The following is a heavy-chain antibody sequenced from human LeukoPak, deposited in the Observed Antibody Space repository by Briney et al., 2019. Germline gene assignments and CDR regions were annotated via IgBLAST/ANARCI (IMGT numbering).Heavy chain of an antibody. CDR3: ARGNMITFGESIGDY. Sequence: SETLSLTCTVSGYSISSGYYWGRIRQPPGKGLGWIGSIYHSGSTYYNPSLKSRVTISVDTSKNQFSLKLSSVTAADTAVYYCARGNMITFGESIGDYWGQGTLVTVSS. CDR2: IYHSGST. CDR1: GYSISSGYY. V-gene: IGHV4-38-2*02. J-gene: IGHJ4*02. D-gene: IGHD3-16*01.